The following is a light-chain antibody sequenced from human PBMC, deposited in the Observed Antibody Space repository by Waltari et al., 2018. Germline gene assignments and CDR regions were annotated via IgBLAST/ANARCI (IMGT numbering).Light chain of an antibody. CDR3: QQYDNWPPWT. V-gene: IGKV3-15*01. Sequence: EIVMTQSPATLSVSLGERATLSCSASQTVSSNLAWYQQKPGQAPRLLIYGASTRATGIPARFSGSGSETEFTLTISSLQSEDFAVYYCQQYDNWPPWTFGQGTKVEIK. CDR1: QTVSSN. J-gene: IGKJ1*01. CDR2: GAS.